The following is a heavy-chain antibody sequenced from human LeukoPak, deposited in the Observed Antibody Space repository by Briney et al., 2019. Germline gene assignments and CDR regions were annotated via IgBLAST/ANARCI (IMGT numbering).Heavy chain of an antibody. Sequence: SGGSLRLSCAASGFTFSSYAMHWVRQAPGKGLEWVAVISYDGSNKYYADSVKGRFTISRDNSKNTLYLQMNSLRAEDTAVYYCATYGDYGYLDNYYFDYWGQGTLVTVSS. CDR3: ATYGDYGYLDNYYFDY. CDR1: GFTFSSYA. J-gene: IGHJ4*02. V-gene: IGHV3-30-3*01. D-gene: IGHD4-17*01. CDR2: ISYDGSNK.